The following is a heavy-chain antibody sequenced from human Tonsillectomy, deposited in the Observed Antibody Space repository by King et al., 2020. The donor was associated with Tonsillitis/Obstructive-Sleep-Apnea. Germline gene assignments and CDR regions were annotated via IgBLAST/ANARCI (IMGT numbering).Heavy chain of an antibody. Sequence: VQLVESGGGLVKPGGSLRLSCSAAGFTFRSYSMNWGRQAPGKGVEWGSSINRSKSYIYSAAPVKGRFTNSKDNAKNSLYLQMNSLRAKDTAGDYCARDGTGSSTSRGYYYYYYYMDVWGKGTTVTVSS. CDR2: INRSKSYI. D-gene: IGHD2-2*01. CDR3: ARDGTGSSTSRGYYYYYYYMDV. V-gene: IGHV3-21*01. J-gene: IGHJ6*03. CDR1: GFTFRSYS.